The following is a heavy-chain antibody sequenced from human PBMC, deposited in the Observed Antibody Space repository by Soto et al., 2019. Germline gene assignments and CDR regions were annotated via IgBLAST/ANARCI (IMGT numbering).Heavy chain of an antibody. Sequence: SETLSLTCTVSGGSISSGGYYWSWIRQHPGKGLEWIGYIYYSGSTYYNPSLKSRVTISVDTSKNQFSLKLSSVTAADTAVYYCARDIVDCGGDCYYWFDPWGQGTLVTVYS. CDR2: IYYSGST. D-gene: IGHD2-21*02. J-gene: IGHJ5*02. CDR1: GGSISSGGYY. CDR3: ARDIVDCGGDCYYWFDP. V-gene: IGHV4-31*03.